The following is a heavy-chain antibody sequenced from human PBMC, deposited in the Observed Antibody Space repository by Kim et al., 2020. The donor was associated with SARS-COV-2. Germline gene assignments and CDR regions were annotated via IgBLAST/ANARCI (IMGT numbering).Heavy chain of an antibody. D-gene: IGHD2-21*02. CDR3: AADCVYYGLDV. CDR2: VYTDGSEI. J-gene: IGHJ6*02. V-gene: IGHV3-74*01. CDR1: GFTFSNYW. Sequence: GGSLRLSCAASGFTFSNYWMHWVRQAPGKGLVWVSRVYTDGSEIRYADSVQGRFTISRDNSKNTLYLQMDSLRVEDTAVYYCAADCVYYGLDVWGQGTT.